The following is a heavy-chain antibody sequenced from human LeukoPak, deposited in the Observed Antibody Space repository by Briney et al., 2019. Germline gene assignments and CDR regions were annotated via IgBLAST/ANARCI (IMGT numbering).Heavy chain of an antibody. CDR2: ISWNSGSI. Sequence: GGSLRLSCVGSGFTLNSSWINWVRQPPGKGLEWVSGISWNSGSIDYADSVKGRFTISRDNAKNSLYLQMNSLRVEDTAFYYCAKDNRRHYTSGPNPDSLHWGQGALVTVSS. CDR1: GFTLNSSW. J-gene: IGHJ4*02. D-gene: IGHD6-19*01. CDR3: AKDNRRHYTSGPNPDSLH. V-gene: IGHV3-9*01.